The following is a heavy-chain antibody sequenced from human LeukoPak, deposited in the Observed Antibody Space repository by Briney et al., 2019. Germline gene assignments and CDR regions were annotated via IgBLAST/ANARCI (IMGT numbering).Heavy chain of an antibody. CDR1: GFTFSTYW. CDR3: ASTMIVVTTLIASHY. J-gene: IGHJ4*02. Sequence: HPGGSLRLSCAASGFTFSTYWMSWVRQAPGRGLEWVANVKQDVSEKYYVDSVKGRFTISRDNAKNSLYLQMNSLRAEDTAVYYCASTMIVVTTLIASHYWGQGTLVTVSS. V-gene: IGHV3-7*01. D-gene: IGHD3-22*01. CDR2: VKQDVSEK.